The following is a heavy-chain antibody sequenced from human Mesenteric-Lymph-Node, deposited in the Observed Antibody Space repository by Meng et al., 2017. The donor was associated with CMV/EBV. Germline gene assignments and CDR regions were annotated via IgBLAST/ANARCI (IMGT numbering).Heavy chain of an antibody. Sequence: GESLKISCAASGFTFSSYWMHWVRQAPGKGLVWVSRINSDGSSTSYADSVKGRFTISRDNAKNTLYLQMNSLRAEDTAVYYCARESIVVVPDGYYYYGMDVWGQGTTVTVSS. CDR1: GFTFSSYW. D-gene: IGHD2-2*01. CDR2: INSDGSST. CDR3: ARESIVVVPDGYYYYGMDV. J-gene: IGHJ6*02. V-gene: IGHV3-74*01.